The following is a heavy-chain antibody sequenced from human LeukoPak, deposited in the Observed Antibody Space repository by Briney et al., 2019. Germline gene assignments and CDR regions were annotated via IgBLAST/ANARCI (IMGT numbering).Heavy chain of an antibody. CDR3: AREGYKATEFDY. V-gene: IGHV3-21*01. D-gene: IGHD1-1*01. CDR2: ISSSSSYI. CDR1: GFTLRRYW. Sequence: PGGSLRLSCGASGFTLRRYWMTWVRQAPGKGLEWVSSISSSSSYIYYADSVKGRFTISRDNAKNSLYLQMNSLRAENTAVYYCAREGYKATEFDYWGQGTLVTVSS. J-gene: IGHJ4*02.